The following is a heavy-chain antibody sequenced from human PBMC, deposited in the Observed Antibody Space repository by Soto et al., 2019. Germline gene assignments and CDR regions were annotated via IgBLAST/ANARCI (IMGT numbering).Heavy chain of an antibody. Sequence: PSETLSLTCAVYGGSFSGYYWSWIRQPPGKGLEWIGEINHSGSTNYNPSLKSRVTISVDTSKNQFSLKLSSVTAADTAVYYCARAYCISTSCYRDYWGQGTLVTVS. J-gene: IGHJ4*02. V-gene: IGHV4-34*01. D-gene: IGHD2-2*01. CDR3: ARAYCISTSCYRDY. CDR2: INHSGST. CDR1: GGSFSGYY.